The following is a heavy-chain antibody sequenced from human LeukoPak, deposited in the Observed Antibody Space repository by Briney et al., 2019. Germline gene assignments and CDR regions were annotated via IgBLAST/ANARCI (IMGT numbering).Heavy chain of an antibody. D-gene: IGHD3-10*01. CDR2: INHSGFT. CDR3: AREYGSGSEFDP. V-gene: IGHV4-34*01. J-gene: IGHJ5*02. CDR1: GESFSGYY. Sequence: PSETLSLTCAVFGESFSGYYWTCIRQPPGKGLEWIGEINHSGFTNYNPSLKSRVTMSVDTSKNQFSLNLTSVTAADTAVYYCAREYGSGSEFDPWGQGTLVTVSS.